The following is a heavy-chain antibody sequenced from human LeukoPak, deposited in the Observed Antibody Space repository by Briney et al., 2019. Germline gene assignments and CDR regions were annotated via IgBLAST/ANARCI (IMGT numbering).Heavy chain of an antibody. Sequence: SVKVSCKASGYTFTGYYMHWVRQAPGQGLEWMGGIIPIFGTANYAQKFQGRVTITADKSTSTAYMELSSLRSEDTAVYYCAIRRGYSYGYGFDYWGQGTLVTVSS. J-gene: IGHJ4*02. CDR2: IIPIFGTA. V-gene: IGHV1-69*06. CDR3: AIRRGYSYGYGFDY. CDR1: GYTFTGYY. D-gene: IGHD5-18*01.